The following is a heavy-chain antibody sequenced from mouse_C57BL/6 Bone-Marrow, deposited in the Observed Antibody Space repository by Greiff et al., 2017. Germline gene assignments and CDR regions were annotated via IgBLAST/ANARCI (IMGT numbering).Heavy chain of an antibody. CDR2: IRNKANNHAT. CDR3: TRPITTVVARYFDV. CDR1: GFTFSDAW. V-gene: IGHV6-6*01. D-gene: IGHD1-1*01. Sequence: EVQLVESGGGLVQPGGSMKLSCAASGFTFSDAWMDWVRQSPEKGLEWVAEIRNKANNHATYYAESVKGRFTISRDDSKSSVYLQMNSLRAEDTGIYYCTRPITTVVARYFDVWGTGTTVTVSS. J-gene: IGHJ1*03.